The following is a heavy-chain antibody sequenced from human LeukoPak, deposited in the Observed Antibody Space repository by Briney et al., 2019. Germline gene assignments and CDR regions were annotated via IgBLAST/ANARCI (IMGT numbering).Heavy chain of an antibody. CDR1: GFTFGSYD. CDR2: IGTAGYT. D-gene: IGHD5-12*01. CDR3: ARGRGYYFDY. Sequence: PGGSLRLSCVASGFTFGSYDMHWVRQATGQGLEWVSVIGTAGYTHYPGSVKGRFTISRENGKNSVYLEINNVRAGDTAVYYCARGRGYYFDYWGQGTLVTVSS. J-gene: IGHJ4*02. V-gene: IGHV3-13*01.